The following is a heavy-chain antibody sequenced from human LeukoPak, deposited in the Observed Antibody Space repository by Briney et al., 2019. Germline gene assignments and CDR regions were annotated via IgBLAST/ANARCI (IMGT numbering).Heavy chain of an antibody. CDR3: ARGRNNWNY. J-gene: IGHJ4*02. CDR2: TNHSGST. CDR1: GGSFSDYF. D-gene: IGHD1-20*01. V-gene: IGHV4-34*01. Sequence: SETLSLTCAVYGGSFSDYFWTWLRQPPGKGLEWIGETNHSGSTNYNPSLKSRITISVDTSKNQFSLKLSSVTAADTAVYYCARGRNNWNYWGQGTLVTVSS.